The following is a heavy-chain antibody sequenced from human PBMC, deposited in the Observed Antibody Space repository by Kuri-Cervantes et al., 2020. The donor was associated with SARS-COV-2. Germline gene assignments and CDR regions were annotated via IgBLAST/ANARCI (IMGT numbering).Heavy chain of an antibody. J-gene: IGHJ6*03. Sequence: ASVKVSCKASGYTFTGYYMHWVRQAPGQGLEWMGWINPNSGGTNYAQKFQGRVTTTRDTSISTAYMELSRLRSDDTAVYYCARGGGPGMFFEYYMDVWGKGTTVTVSS. CDR3: ARGGGPGMFFEYYMDV. CDR1: GYTFTGYY. V-gene: IGHV1-2*02. CDR2: INPNSGGT. D-gene: IGHD3-10*02.